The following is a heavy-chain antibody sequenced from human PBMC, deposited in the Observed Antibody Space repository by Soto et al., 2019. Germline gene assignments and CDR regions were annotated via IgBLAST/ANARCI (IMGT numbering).Heavy chain of an antibody. CDR2: ISYDGSNK. Sequence: GGSLRLSCAASGFTFSSYGMHWVRQAPGKGLGWVAVISYDGSNKYYADSVKGRFTISRDNSKNTLYLQMNSLRAEDTAVYYCAKDPISTVAGTGYFDYWGQGTLVTVSS. CDR3: AKDPISTVAGTGYFDY. V-gene: IGHV3-30*18. CDR1: GFTFSSYG. D-gene: IGHD6-19*01. J-gene: IGHJ4*02.